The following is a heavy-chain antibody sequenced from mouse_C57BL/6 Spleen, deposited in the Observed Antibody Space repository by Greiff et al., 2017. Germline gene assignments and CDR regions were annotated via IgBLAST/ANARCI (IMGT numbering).Heavy chain of an antibody. J-gene: IGHJ4*01. Sequence: QVQLQQPGAELVMPGASVKLSCKASGYTFTSYWMHWVKQRPGQGLEWIGEIAPSDSYTNYNQTFKGKSTLTVDQSSSTAYMQLSSLTSADSAVYYCARWEVGYYYAMDYWGQGTSVTVSS. CDR3: ARWEVGYYYAMDY. V-gene: IGHV1-69*01. CDR1: GYTFTSYW. D-gene: IGHD4-1*01. CDR2: IAPSDSYT.